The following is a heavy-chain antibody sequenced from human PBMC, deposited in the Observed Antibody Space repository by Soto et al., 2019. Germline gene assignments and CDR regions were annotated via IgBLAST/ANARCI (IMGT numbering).Heavy chain of an antibody. J-gene: IGHJ5*02. V-gene: IGHV4-59*01. CDR1: GGSISSYY. Sequence: PSETLSLTCTVPGGSISSYYWSWIRQPPGKGLEWIGYIYYSGSTNYNPSLKSRVTISVDTSKNQFSLKLSSVTAADTAVYYCARETGIAAAPNWFDPWGQGTLVTVSS. D-gene: IGHD6-13*01. CDR2: IYYSGST. CDR3: ARETGIAAAPNWFDP.